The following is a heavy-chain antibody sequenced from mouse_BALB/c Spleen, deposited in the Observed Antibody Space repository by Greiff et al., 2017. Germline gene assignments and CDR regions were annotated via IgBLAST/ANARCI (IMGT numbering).Heavy chain of an antibody. CDR2: ISSGGSYT. CDR1: GFTFSTYA. J-gene: IGHJ3*01. V-gene: IGHV5-9-4*01. CDR3: ARDGGFAY. Sequence: EVQGVESGGGLVKPGGSLKLSCAASGFTFSTYAMSWVRQSPEKRLEWVAEISSGGSYTYYPDTVTGRFTISRDNAKNTLYLEMSSLRSEDTAMYYCARDGGFAYWGQGTLVTVSA.